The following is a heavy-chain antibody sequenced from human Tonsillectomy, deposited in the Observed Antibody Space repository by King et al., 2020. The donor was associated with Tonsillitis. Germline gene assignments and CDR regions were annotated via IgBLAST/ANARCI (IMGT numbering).Heavy chain of an antibody. CDR1: GGSISSSDHY. CDR3: ARYVSGSFDY. D-gene: IGHD1-26*01. Sequence: QLQESGPGVVKPSETLSLTCTVSGGSISSSDHYWAWIRQPPGKGLEWIGYMYSSGTIFYNPSLKSRITISGGTSEKRFSLRLNSVTAADTAVYFCARYVSGSFDYWGQGALVTVSS. CDR2: MYSSGTI. J-gene: IGHJ4*02. V-gene: IGHV4-39*01.